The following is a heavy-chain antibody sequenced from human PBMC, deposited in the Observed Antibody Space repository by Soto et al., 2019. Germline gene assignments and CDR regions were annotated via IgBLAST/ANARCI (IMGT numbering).Heavy chain of an antibody. Sequence: QVQLVESGGGLVKPGGSLRLSCAASGFTFSDYYMSWIRQAPGKGLEWVSYISSSGSTIYYADSLEGRFTISRDNAKNSLYLQMNSLRAEDTAVYYCARVERGITIFGVVIPPFDYWGQGTLVTVSS. V-gene: IGHV3-11*01. J-gene: IGHJ4*02. CDR1: GFTFSDYY. CDR3: ARVERGITIFGVVIPPFDY. CDR2: ISSSGSTI. D-gene: IGHD3-3*01.